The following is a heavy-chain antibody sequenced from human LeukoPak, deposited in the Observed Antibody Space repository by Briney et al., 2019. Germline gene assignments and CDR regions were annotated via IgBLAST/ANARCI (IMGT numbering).Heavy chain of an antibody. J-gene: IGHJ4*02. V-gene: IGHV1-2*02. D-gene: IGHD3-22*01. CDR2: INPNSGGT. CDR3: AREEIYYDSSGLAY. CDR1: GYTFIDYY. Sequence: VASVKVSCKASGYTFIDYYMHWVRQAPGQGLEWMGWINPNSGGTNYAQKFQGRVTMTRDTSISTAYMELSRLRSDDTAVYYCAREEIYYDSSGLAYWGQGTLVTVSS.